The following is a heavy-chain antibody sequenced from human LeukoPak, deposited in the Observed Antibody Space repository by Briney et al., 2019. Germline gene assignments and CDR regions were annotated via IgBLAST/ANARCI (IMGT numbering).Heavy chain of an antibody. CDR3: TTSPVPSS. V-gene: IGHV3-15*01. J-gene: IGHJ5*02. CDR1: GFTFNNAW. Sequence: GGSLRLSCAASGFTFNNAWMSWVRQAPGKGLEWVGRIKSKADGGTTDYAEPVKGRFSISRDDSKSTLYLQMSSLKTEDTAVYYCTTSPVPSSWGQGTLVTVSS. D-gene: IGHD6-6*01. CDR2: IKSKADGGTT.